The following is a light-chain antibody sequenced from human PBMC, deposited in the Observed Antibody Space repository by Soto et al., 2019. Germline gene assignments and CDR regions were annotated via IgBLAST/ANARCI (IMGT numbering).Light chain of an antibody. CDR3: CSSAGGFTWV. CDR1: SSDV. V-gene: IGLV2-11*01. CDR2: YVS. Sequence: QSALTQPRSVSGSPGQSVTISCTGTSSDVVSWYQQHPGKAPKLIIYYVSQRSSGVPDRFSGSKSGNTASLTISGLQAEDEADYYCCSSAGGFTWVFGGGTKLTVL. J-gene: IGLJ3*02.